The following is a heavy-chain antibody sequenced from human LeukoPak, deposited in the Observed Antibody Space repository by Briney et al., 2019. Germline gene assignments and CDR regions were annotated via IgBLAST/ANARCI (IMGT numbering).Heavy chain of an antibody. D-gene: IGHD1-26*01. Sequence: GGSLRLSCAASGLTFSGYSINWVRQAPGKGQEWVSSIISSSSSIYYPDSVKGRFTIYRDNAKNSLYLQMNSLRAEGTAVYYCARDRWELTFDYWGQGTLATVCS. CDR1: GLTFSGYS. V-gene: IGHV3-21*01. J-gene: IGHJ4*02. CDR2: IISSSSSI. CDR3: ARDRWELTFDY.